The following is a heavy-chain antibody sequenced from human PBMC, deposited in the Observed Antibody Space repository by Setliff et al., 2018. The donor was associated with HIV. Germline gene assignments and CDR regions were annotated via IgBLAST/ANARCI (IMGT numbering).Heavy chain of an antibody. D-gene: IGHD3-22*01. CDR1: GFTFSNYA. V-gene: IGHV3-23*01. CDR3: AKELAASGLGYFDS. Sequence: LRLSCAASGFTFSNYAMSWVRQAPGEGLEWVSAILSTGERTFYADSVKGRFTISRDNSKNTVYLQMNSLRAEDTAEYYCAKELAASGLGYFDSWGRGILVTASS. J-gene: IGHJ4*02. CDR2: ILSTGERT.